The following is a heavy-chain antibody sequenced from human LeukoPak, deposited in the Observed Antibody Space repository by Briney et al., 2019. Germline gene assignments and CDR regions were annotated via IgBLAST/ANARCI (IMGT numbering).Heavy chain of an antibody. Sequence: SETLSLTCTVFGGSISSSSYYWSWIRQPAGKGLEWIGRIYTSGSTNYNPSLKSRVTISVDTSKNQFSLKLSSVTAADTAVYYCARDPVGESTGWFDPWGQGTLVTVSS. CDR3: ARDPVGESTGWFDP. D-gene: IGHD3-10*01. J-gene: IGHJ5*02. V-gene: IGHV4-61*02. CDR1: GGSISSSSYY. CDR2: IYTSGST.